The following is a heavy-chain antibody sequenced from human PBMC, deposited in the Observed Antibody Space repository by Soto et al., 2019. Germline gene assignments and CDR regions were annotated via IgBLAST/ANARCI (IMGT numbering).Heavy chain of an antibody. D-gene: IGHD2-21*01. CDR3: VKSKIHFFFSRSSRHTRYRSGLGITAEPLFRSLHS. CDR2: ISSNGGST. Sequence: LWWSLRISCASSRVRVWRSAMHVSRKNKGKGLEYVSAISSNGGSTYYADSVEGRFTISRDNSKNTLYLQMSSLRAEDTAVYYCVKSKIHFFFSRSSRHTRYRSGLGITAEPLFRSLHS. CDR1: RVRVWRSA. V-gene: IGHV3-64D*08. J-gene: IGHJ5*01.